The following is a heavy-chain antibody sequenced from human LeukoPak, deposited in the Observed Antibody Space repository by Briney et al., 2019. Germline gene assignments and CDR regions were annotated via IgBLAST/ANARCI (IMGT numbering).Heavy chain of an antibody. CDR3: AGGVGRHLDFDR. J-gene: IGHJ2*01. D-gene: IGHD1-26*01. Sequence: PSETLSLTCTVYVGSFSNYYWSWIRQPPGKGLEWIGEINHSGSTNYNPSLKSRVTISVDTSKNQFSLKLSSVTAADTAVYYCAGGVGRHLDFDRQGRGTPVTVSS. CDR1: VGSFSNYY. V-gene: IGHV4-34*01. CDR2: INHSGST.